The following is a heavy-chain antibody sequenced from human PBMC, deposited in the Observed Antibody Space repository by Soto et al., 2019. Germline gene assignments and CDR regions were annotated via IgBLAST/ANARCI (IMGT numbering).Heavy chain of an antibody. CDR2: ISSSSSTI. V-gene: IGHV3-48*01. Sequence: VGSLRLSCAASGFTFSSYSMNWVRQAPGKGLEWVSYISSSSSTIYYADSVKGRFTISRDNAKNSLYLQMNSLRAEDTAVYYCAGQLGALFDYWGQGTLVTVSS. CDR1: GFTFSSYS. CDR3: AGQLGALFDY. D-gene: IGHD1-1*01. J-gene: IGHJ4*02.